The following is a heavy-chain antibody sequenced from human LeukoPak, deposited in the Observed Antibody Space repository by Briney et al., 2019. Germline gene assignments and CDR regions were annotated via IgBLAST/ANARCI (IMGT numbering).Heavy chain of an antibody. D-gene: IGHD3-9*01. Sequence: GGSLRLSCAASGFTFSSYAMHWVRQAPGKGLEWVAVISYDGSNKYYADSVKGRFTISRDNSKNTLYLQMNSLRAEDTAVYYCASTGRQYYDILTGYPFDYWGQETLVTVSS. CDR2: ISYDGSNK. CDR1: GFTFSSYA. V-gene: IGHV3-30-3*01. CDR3: ASTGRQYYDILTGYPFDY. J-gene: IGHJ4*02.